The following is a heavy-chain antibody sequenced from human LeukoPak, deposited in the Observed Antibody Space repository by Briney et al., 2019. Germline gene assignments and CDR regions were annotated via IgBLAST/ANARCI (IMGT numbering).Heavy chain of an antibody. D-gene: IGHD1-26*01. CDR1: GGTFSSYA. J-gene: IGHJ4*02. V-gene: IGHV1-69*13. Sequence: GASVKVSCKASGGTFSSYAISWVRQAPGQGLEWMGGIIPIFGTANYAQKFQGRVTITADESTSTAYMELSSLRSDDTAVYYCARKGVGANHYRGQGTLVTVSS. CDR2: IIPIFGTA. CDR3: ARKGVGANHY.